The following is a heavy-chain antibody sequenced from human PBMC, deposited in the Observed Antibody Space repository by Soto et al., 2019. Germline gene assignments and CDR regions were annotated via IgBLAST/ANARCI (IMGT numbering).Heavy chain of an antibody. CDR2: IIPIFGTA. CDR3: ASYLDYDDSSGYYDARAFDI. D-gene: IGHD3-22*01. Sequence: SVKVSCKASGGTFSSYAISWVRQAPGQGLEWMGGIIPIFGTANYAQKFQGRVTITAGKSTSTAYMELSSLRSEDTAVYYCASYLDYDDSSGYYDARAFDIWGQGTMVTVSS. CDR1: GGTFSSYA. V-gene: IGHV1-69*06. J-gene: IGHJ3*02.